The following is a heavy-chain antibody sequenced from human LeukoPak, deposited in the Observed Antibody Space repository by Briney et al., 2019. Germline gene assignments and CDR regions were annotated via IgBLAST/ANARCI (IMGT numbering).Heavy chain of an antibody. J-gene: IGHJ4*02. D-gene: IGHD2-2*01. CDR2: IYRGGRK. CDR3: SRDRHCIGSTCYGL. V-gene: IGHV3-66*01. Sequence: GGSLRLSCAAAGFTVSNNYMRWVRQAAGRGLEWVSLIYRGGRKYYADSVKGRFIISRENSKNILNLQMNSLRAEDTAVYYCSRDRHCIGSTCYGLWGPGTRVTVSS. CDR1: GFTVSNNY.